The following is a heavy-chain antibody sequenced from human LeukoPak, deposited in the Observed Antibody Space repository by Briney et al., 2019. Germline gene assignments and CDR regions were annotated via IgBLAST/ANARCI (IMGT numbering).Heavy chain of an antibody. CDR2: IYSSGST. V-gene: IGHV4-4*07. CDR3: VRGLYDSTTYRAFHI. Sequence: SETLSLTCTVSGGSISSHSRNWIRLPAGKGLEWIGRIYSSGSTNSNPSLKSRVTMSVDTSKNQFSLMLSSVTAADTAVYYCVRGLYDSTTYRAFHIWGQGTMVTVSS. CDR1: GGSISSHS. J-gene: IGHJ3*02. D-gene: IGHD2/OR15-2a*01.